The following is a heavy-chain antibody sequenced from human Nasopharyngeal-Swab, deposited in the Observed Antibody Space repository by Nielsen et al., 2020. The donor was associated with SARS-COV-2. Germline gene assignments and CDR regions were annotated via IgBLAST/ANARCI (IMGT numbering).Heavy chain of an antibody. CDR2: ITRTSGV. V-gene: IGHV3-69-1*01. D-gene: IGHD1-26*01. CDR1: GFTFSLYS. J-gene: IGHJ4*02. CDR3: ATGSGSYFGYLDN. Sequence: GESLKISCTASGFTFSLYSMNWVRQAPGKGLEWVSSITRTSGVLYADSVKGRFTISRDDAKNSLYLQMSNMRAEDTAVYYCATGSGSYFGYLDNWGQGTLVTVSS.